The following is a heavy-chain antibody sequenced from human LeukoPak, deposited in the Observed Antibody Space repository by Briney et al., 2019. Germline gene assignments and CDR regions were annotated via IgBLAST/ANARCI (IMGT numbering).Heavy chain of an antibody. CDR2: ISGSGGST. CDR3: AKPRHLLRFLEWLSPFDY. V-gene: IGHV3-23*01. CDR1: GFTFSSYA. D-gene: IGHD3-3*01. J-gene: IGHJ4*02. Sequence: PGGSLRLSCAASGFTFSSYAMSWVRQAPGKGLEWVSAISGSGGSTYYADSEKGRFTISRDNSKNTLYLQMNSLRAEDTAVYYCAKPRHLLRFLEWLSPFDYWGQGTLVTVSS.